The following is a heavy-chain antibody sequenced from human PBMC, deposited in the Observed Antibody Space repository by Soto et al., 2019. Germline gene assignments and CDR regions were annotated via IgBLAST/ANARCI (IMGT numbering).Heavy chain of an antibody. D-gene: IGHD2-2*02. CDR1: GGSVSSDTHY. Sequence: SETLSLTCTVSGGSVSSDTHYWGWVRRRPGKRLEWSGFIYSSGSTNYNPSLKSRVTMSVDTSKNQFSLKLRPVIVADTAVYHCARFVRSCSGTTCYTPADVWGQGTTVTVSS. V-gene: IGHV4-61*01. J-gene: IGHJ6*02. CDR3: ARFVRSCSGTTCYTPADV. CDR2: IYSSGST.